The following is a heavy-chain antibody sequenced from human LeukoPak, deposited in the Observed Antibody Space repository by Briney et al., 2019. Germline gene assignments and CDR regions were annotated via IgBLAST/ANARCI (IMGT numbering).Heavy chain of an antibody. V-gene: IGHV3-23*01. CDR2: INASGGNT. D-gene: IGHD6-19*01. J-gene: IGHJ5*02. CDR1: GYAFNFYA. Sequence: GGSLRLSCAASGYAFNFYAMTWVRQAPGKGLQGVSTINASGGNTYYADSVRGRFTISRDNSKDTRYLQLNSLTAEATAIYYCAKPISGGLAVSADCFDPWGQGTLVTVSS. CDR3: AKPISGGLAVSADCFDP.